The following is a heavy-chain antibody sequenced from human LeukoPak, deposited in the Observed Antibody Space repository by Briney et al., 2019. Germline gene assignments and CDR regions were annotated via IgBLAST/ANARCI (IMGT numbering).Heavy chain of an antibody. CDR1: GYTFTTYT. CDR2: ISVYNGNT. D-gene: IGHD5-12*01. V-gene: IGHV1-18*04. J-gene: IGHJ4*02. CDR3: ARWDRVDIAATNDDY. Sequence: GASVKVSCKASGYTFTTYTISWVRQAPGQGLEWMGWISVYNGNTNTALKSQGRVTMTADRSTSTAYMELRSLTSDDTAVYYCARWDRVDIAATNDDYWGQGTLVTVSS.